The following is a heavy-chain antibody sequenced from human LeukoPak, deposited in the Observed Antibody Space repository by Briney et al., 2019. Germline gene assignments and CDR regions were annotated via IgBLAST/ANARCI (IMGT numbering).Heavy chain of an antibody. D-gene: IGHD3-22*01. Sequence: SETLSLTCTVTGGSISSYYWSWIRQPPGKGLEWIGYIYYSGSTNYNPSLKSRVTISVDTSKNQFSLKLSSVTAADTAVYYCAKEHGDSSGYCDYWGQGTLVTVSS. CDR1: GGSISSYY. J-gene: IGHJ4*02. V-gene: IGHV4-59*01. CDR3: AKEHGDSSGYCDY. CDR2: IYYSGST.